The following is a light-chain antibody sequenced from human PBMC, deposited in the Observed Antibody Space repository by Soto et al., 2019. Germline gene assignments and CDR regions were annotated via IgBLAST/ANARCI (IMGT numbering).Light chain of an antibody. CDR1: SRDVRSYNNL. V-gene: IGLV2-23*02. Sequence: QSLLTQPASVSGSSGQSITISCTGTSRDVRSYNNLVSWYQKHPGKAHKTMIYEVNKPASAASNRFSGLKSGNTAFHTITWLQAEDEADYYCCSCTHGNTFFGSGTKVTVL. CDR2: EVN. J-gene: IGLJ1*01. CDR3: CSCTHGNTF.